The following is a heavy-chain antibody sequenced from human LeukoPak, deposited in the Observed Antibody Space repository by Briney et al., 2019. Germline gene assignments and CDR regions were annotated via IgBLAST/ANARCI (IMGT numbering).Heavy chain of an antibody. CDR3: ANGSAYSEYYYYGMDV. V-gene: IGHV3-30*01. Sequence: GGSLRLSCAASGFTFSSYAMHWVRQAPGKGLEWVAVISYDGSNKYYADSVKGRFTISRDNSQNTLFLQMISLRTEDTAVYYCANGSAYSEYYYYGMDVWGQGTTVTVSS. D-gene: IGHD4-11*01. CDR2: ISYDGSNK. CDR1: GFTFSSYA. J-gene: IGHJ6*02.